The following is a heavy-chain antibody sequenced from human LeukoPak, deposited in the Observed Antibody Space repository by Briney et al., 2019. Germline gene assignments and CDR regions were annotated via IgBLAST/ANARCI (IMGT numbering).Heavy chain of an antibody. Sequence: SGGSLRLSCAASGFTFSSYWMHWVRQAPGKGLVWVSRINSDGSSTSYADSVKGRFTISRDNAKNTLYLQMNSLRAEDTAVYYCARGMTRPYYMDVWGKGTTVTVSS. CDR2: INSDGSST. J-gene: IGHJ6*03. CDR3: ARGMTRPYYMDV. CDR1: GFTFSSYW. V-gene: IGHV3-74*01.